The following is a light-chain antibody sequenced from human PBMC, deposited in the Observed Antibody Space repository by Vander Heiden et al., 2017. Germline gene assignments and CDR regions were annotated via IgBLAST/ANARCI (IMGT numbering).Light chain of an antibody. CDR3: QQYGSSPKYT. CDR2: GTS. Sequence: EIVLTQFPGTLSLSPGERATLSCRASQSVSSNYLAWYQQKPGQAPRLVIYGTSTRATGIPDRFSGSGSETDFTLTIRRLEPEDFAVYYCQQYGSSPKYTFGQGTKLEIK. J-gene: IGKJ2*01. CDR1: QSVSSNY. V-gene: IGKV3-20*01.